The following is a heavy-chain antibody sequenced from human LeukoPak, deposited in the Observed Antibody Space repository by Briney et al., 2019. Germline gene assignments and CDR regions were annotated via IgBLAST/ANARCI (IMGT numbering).Heavy chain of an antibody. CDR3: ARDTPDFYYDFVWGSYRFDY. V-gene: IGHV1-2*02. D-gene: IGHD3-16*02. J-gene: IGHJ4*02. CDR1: GYTFTGYY. Sequence: ASVKVSCKASGYTFTGYYMHWVRQAPGQGLEWMGWINPNSGGTNYAQKFQGRVTMTRDTSISTDYLELSRVRSGDTAVYYCARDTPDFYYDFVWGSYRFDYWGQGTLVTVSS. CDR2: INPNSGGT.